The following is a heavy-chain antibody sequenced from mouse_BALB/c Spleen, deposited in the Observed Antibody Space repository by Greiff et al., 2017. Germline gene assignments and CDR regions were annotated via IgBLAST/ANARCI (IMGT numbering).Heavy chain of an antibody. CDR1: GYTFTDYE. CDR2: IDPETGGT. D-gene: IGHD2-12*01. J-gene: IGHJ3*01. Sequence: VQLQQSGAELVRPGASVTLSCKASGYTFTDYEMHWVKQTPVHGLEWIGAIDPETGGTAYNQKFKGKATLTADKSSSTAYMELRSLTSEDSAVYYCTGLYSPAWFAYWGQGTLVTVSA. V-gene: IGHV1-15*01. CDR3: TGLYSPAWFAY.